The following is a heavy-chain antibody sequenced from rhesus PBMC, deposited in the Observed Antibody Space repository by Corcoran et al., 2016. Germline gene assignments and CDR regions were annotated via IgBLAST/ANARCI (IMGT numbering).Heavy chain of an antibody. V-gene: IGHV4-93*01. D-gene: IGHD2-21*01. CDR2: IYGNGERN. J-gene: IGHJ4*01. Sequence: QVQLQESGPALVKPSETLSLTCAVSDGSISRRYWWSWIRQSPGKGLVWIGGIYGNGERNEYNTSLKSRVTISKDTSKNHVSLKLTSVTAADTAVYYCARIGSGYFWGQGVLVTVSS. CDR1: DGSISRRYW. CDR3: ARIGSGYF.